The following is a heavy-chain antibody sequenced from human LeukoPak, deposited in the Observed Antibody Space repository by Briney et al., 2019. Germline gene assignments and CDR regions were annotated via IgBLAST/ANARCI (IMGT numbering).Heavy chain of an antibody. J-gene: IGHJ6*02. V-gene: IGHV3-21*01. CDR3: ARERLLWFGSGMDV. Sequence: PGGSLRLSCAASGFTFSSYSMNWVRQAPGKGLEWVSSISSSSSYIYYADSVKGRFTISRDNAKNSLYLQMNSLRAEDTAVYYCARERLLWFGSGMDVWGQGTTVTVSS. D-gene: IGHD3-10*01. CDR2: ISSSSSYI. CDR1: GFTFSSYS.